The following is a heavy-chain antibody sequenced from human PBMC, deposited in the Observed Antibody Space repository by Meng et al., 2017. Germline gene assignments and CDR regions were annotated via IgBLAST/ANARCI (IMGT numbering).Heavy chain of an antibody. V-gene: IGHV4-4*02. CDR3: ARVVAATTLFLDY. J-gene: IGHJ4*02. D-gene: IGHD2-15*01. CDR2: IYHSGST. CDR1: GGSISSSNW. Sequence: VPWQESGPGLVKPSGTLSLTCAVSGGSISSSNWWSWVRQSPGKGLEWIGEIYHSGSTNYNPSLKSRVTISVDKSKNQFSLKLSSVTAADTAVYYCARVVAATTLFLDYWGQGTLVTVSS.